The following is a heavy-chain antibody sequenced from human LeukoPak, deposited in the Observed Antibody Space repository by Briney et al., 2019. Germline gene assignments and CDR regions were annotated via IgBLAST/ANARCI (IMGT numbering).Heavy chain of an antibody. J-gene: IGHJ4*02. CDR1: GYTFTSYD. CDR2: MNPNSGNT. D-gene: IGHD3-22*01. Sequence: ASVNVSCKASGYTFTSYDINWVRQATGQGLEWMGWMNPNSGNTGYAQKFQGRVTMTRNTSISTAYMDLSSLRSEETAVYYCARGVRYYASSGYYGGGVDYWGQGTLVTVSS. CDR3: ARGVRYYASSGYYGGGVDY. V-gene: IGHV1-8*01.